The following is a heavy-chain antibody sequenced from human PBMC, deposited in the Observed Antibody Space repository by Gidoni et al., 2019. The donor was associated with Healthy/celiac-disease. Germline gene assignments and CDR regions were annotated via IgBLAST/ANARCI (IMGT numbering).Heavy chain of an antibody. CDR1: GFTFRNYA. CDR3: AKWRSGYYFDY. CDR2: ISTRGVGT. V-gene: IGHV3-23*01. D-gene: IGHD1-1*01. Sequence: EVQLLESGGGLVQPGGSLRLSCAASGFTFRNYAMNWVRQAPGKGLEWVSEISTRGVGTYYADSVKGRFTISRDNSKNTLYLQMNSLRAEDTAVYYCAKWRSGYYFDYWGQGTLVTVSS. J-gene: IGHJ4*02.